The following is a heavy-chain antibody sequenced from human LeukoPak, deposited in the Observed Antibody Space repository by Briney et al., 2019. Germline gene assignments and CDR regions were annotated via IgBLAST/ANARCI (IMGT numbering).Heavy chain of an antibody. D-gene: IGHD2-8*01. CDR2: VNPRSGDA. V-gene: IGHV1-8*01. CDR3: ARGVPLGYCTYGVCYPPYYFDY. CDR1: GYTFISYN. J-gene: IGHJ4*02. Sequence: ASVKVSCKASGYTFISYNINWLRQATGQGLEWMGWVNPRSGDAGYLQKFQGRLTITRDSSIDTAYMDLSGLNSEDTAAYYCARGVPLGYCTYGVCYPPYYFDYWGQGTLVTASS.